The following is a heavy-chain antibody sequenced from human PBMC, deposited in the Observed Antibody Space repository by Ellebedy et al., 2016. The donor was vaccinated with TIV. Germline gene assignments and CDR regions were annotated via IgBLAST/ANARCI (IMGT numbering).Heavy chain of an antibody. CDR3: TKEGAEAGRPAYLSYDH. D-gene: IGHD6-19*01. Sequence: GESLKISCAAPGFRFSTHGMHWVRQAPGKGLEWVAVISSHGQTTYYADSVKGRFTISRDNSKDTLDLQMNSLRPEDTAVYYCTKEGAEAGRPAYLSYDHWGQGTLVTVSS. J-gene: IGHJ4*02. V-gene: IGHV3-30*18. CDR1: GFRFSTHG. CDR2: ISSHGQTT.